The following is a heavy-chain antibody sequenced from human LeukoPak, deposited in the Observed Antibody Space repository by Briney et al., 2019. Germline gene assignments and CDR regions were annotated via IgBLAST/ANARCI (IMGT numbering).Heavy chain of an antibody. J-gene: IGHJ4*02. Sequence: GGSLRLSCAASGFTFSSYWMHWVRQAPGKGLEWVAFIRYDGSNKYYADSVKGRFTISRDNSKNTLYLQMNSLRAEDTAVYYCAKGIESGSPAYYWGQGTLVTVSS. CDR2: IRYDGSNK. V-gene: IGHV3-30*02. CDR1: GFTFSSYW. D-gene: IGHD1-26*01. CDR3: AKGIESGSPAYY.